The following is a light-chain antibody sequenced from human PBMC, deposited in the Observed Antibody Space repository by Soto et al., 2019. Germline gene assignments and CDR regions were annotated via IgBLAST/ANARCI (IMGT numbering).Light chain of an antibody. Sequence: EIVLTQSPGTLSLSPGERATLSCRASQSVSSSFLAWYQQKRGQPPILLIYEVSSRATGTPGRFSGRASGTYFTLTVSRLDAEDLALYYCQQSGSSPETFGQGTKVEIK. J-gene: IGKJ1*01. CDR3: QQSGSSPET. V-gene: IGKV3-20*01. CDR2: EVS. CDR1: QSVSSSF.